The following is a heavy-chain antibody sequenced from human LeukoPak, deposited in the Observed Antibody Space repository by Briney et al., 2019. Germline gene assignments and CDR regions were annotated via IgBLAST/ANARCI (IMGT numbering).Heavy chain of an antibody. J-gene: IGHJ4*02. Sequence: GASVKVSCKASGYTFTHYYMHWVRQAPGQGLEWMGWINPNSGGTNFAQKFQGRVTMTRDTSISTAYMELSRLRSDDTAVYYCARDSGEDPYYFEYWDQGTLVTVSS. CDR3: ARDSGEDPYYFEY. V-gene: IGHV1-2*02. D-gene: IGHD7-27*01. CDR1: GYTFTHYY. CDR2: INPNSGGT.